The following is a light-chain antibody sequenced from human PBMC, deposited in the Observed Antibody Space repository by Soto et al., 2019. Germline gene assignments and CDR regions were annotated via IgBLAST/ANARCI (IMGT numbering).Light chain of an antibody. J-gene: IGKJ4*01. CDR1: QSISTY. V-gene: IGKV1-39*01. CDR2: AAS. Sequence: DIQMTQSPSSLSASVGDRVTITCRASQSISTYLHWYQQKPGKAPNLLIYAASTLHSGVPSRFSGSGSGTDFTLTISSLQPEDFATYFCQHGYSTPLPFGGGTKVDIK. CDR3: QHGYSTPLP.